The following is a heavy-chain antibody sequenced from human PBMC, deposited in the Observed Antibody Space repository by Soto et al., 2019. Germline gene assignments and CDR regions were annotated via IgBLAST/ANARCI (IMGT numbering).Heavy chain of an antibody. Sequence: QVQLVQSGAEVKKPGASVKVSCKASGYTFTGYYMHWVRQAPGQGLEWMGWINPNSGGTNYAQTFQGWVTMTRDTSISTAYMELSRLRSDDTAVYYCARDGIAVAGTDQEGGDFDYWGQGTLVTVSS. D-gene: IGHD6-19*01. V-gene: IGHV1-2*04. J-gene: IGHJ4*02. CDR2: INPNSGGT. CDR3: ARDGIAVAGTDQEGGDFDY. CDR1: GYTFTGYY.